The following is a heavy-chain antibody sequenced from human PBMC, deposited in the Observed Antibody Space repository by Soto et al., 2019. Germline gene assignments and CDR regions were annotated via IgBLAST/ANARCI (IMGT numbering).Heavy chain of an antibody. CDR3: ARDPWAADY. CDR1: GFPVSPKY. J-gene: IGHJ4*02. CDR2: IYSGGST. V-gene: IGHV3-66*01. D-gene: IGHD3-16*01. Sequence: GGSLRLSCAASGFPVSPKYMSWVRQAPGKGLEWVSVIYSGGSTFYADSVRGRFTISRDNSKNTVNLQMNSLRAEDTAVYYCARDPWAADYWGQGTLVTVSS.